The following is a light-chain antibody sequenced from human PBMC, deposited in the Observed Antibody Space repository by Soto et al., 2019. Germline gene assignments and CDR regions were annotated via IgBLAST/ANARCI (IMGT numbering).Light chain of an antibody. CDR1: QSVSIY. J-gene: IGKJ4*01. V-gene: IGKV3-11*01. CDR3: KQRSNWLT. CDR2: DAS. Sequence: EIVLTQSPATLSLSPGERATLSCRASQSVSIYLAWYQQKSGQAPRLLIYDASNRATGIPARFSGSGSGTDFTLTISSLEPEDFAVYYCKQRSNWLTFGGGTKVEIK.